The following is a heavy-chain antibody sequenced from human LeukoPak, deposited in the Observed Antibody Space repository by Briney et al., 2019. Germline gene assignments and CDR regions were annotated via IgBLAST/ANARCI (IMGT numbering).Heavy chain of an antibody. CDR3: ARGPRNDP. V-gene: IGHV1-8*01. CDR2: VHPNTGNT. Sequence: ASVKVSCKTSGYPFTTYEINWVRQASGQGLEWMGWVHPNTGNTAYAQRFQGRVTMTRDTSISTAYMELSSLTSNDTAVYFCARGPRNDPWGQGTLVTVSS. D-gene: IGHD1-14*01. CDR1: GYPFTTYE. J-gene: IGHJ5*02.